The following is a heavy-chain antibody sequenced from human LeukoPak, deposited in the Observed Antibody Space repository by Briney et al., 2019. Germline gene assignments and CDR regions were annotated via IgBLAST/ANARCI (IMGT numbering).Heavy chain of an antibody. Sequence: GASVKVSCKASGYTFTSYDINWVRQATGQGLEWMGWMNPNSGNTGYAQKFQGRVTITRNTSIRTAYMELSSLRSEDTAVYYCAKVRSGDYYGSGFDYWGQGTLVTVSS. D-gene: IGHD1-26*01. CDR3: AKVRSGDYYGSGFDY. J-gene: IGHJ4*02. CDR1: GYTFTSYD. V-gene: IGHV1-8*02. CDR2: MNPNSGNT.